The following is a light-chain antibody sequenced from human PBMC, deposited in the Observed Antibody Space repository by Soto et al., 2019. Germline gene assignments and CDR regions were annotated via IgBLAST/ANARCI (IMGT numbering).Light chain of an antibody. CDR3: AAWDDSLGAVV. CDR1: NIGSKG. J-gene: IGLJ2*01. CDR2: DDS. Sequence: SYELTQPPSVSVAPGQTARITCGGANIGSKGVHWYQQRPGQAPVLVVYDDSDRPSGIPERFTGSNSGTSASLAISGLQSDDDSDYYCAAWDDSLGAVVFGGGTKLTVL. V-gene: IGLV3-21*02.